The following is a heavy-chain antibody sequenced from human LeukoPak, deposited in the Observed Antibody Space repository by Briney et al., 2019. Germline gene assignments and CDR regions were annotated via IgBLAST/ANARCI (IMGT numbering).Heavy chain of an antibody. Sequence: SETLSLTCAVYGGSFSGYYWSWIRQPPGKGLEWIGEINHSGSTNYNPSLKSRVTISVDTSKNQFSLKLSSVTAADTAVYYCARGRRIIRTHYYDSSGYSDDYWGQGTRVTVSS. D-gene: IGHD3-22*01. CDR1: GGSFSGYY. V-gene: IGHV4-34*01. CDR2: INHSGST. J-gene: IGHJ4*02. CDR3: ARGRRIIRTHYYDSSGYSDDY.